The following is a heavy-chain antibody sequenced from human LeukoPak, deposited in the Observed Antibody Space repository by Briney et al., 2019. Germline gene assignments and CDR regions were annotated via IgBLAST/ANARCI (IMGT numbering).Heavy chain of an antibody. CDR1: GGSISSSSYY. Sequence: SETLSLTCTVSGGSISSSSYYWSWIRQPPGKGLEWIGYIYYSGSTNYNPSLKSRVTISVDTSKNQFSLKLSSVTAADTAVYYCARGGYSYEARYYFDYWGQGTLVTVSS. CDR3: ARGGYSYEARYYFDY. D-gene: IGHD5-18*01. J-gene: IGHJ4*02. V-gene: IGHV4-61*01. CDR2: IYYSGST.